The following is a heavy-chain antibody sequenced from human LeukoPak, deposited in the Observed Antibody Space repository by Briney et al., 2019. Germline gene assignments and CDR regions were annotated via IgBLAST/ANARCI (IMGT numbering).Heavy chain of an antibody. Sequence: GGSLRLSCAASGFTFSNYAMSWVRQAPGKGLEWVSSMSGSGGTTYYADSVKGRFTISRDKSKNTLNLQMNSLRAEDTAVYYCAKDLGGALLEYFDFRGQGTL. CDR3: AKDLGGALLEYFDF. D-gene: IGHD1-26*01. J-gene: IGHJ4*03. CDR2: MSGSGGTT. CDR1: GFTFSNYA. V-gene: IGHV3-23*01.